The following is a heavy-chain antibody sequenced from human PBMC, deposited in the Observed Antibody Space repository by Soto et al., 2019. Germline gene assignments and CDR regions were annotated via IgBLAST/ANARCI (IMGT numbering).Heavy chain of an antibody. Sequence: TENLSLTCSASGDSITTNGYYWGWIRQPPGTGLQWIGNVYSTGSTFSHPSLTSRVFISVDTSKNKFSLRLTSVTAADTAVYYCARSHYTYGLLIDYWGPGIMVTVSS. CDR2: VYSTGST. V-gene: IGHV4-39*01. CDR3: ARSHYTYGLLIDY. J-gene: IGHJ4*02. CDR1: GDSITTNGYY. D-gene: IGHD2-8*01.